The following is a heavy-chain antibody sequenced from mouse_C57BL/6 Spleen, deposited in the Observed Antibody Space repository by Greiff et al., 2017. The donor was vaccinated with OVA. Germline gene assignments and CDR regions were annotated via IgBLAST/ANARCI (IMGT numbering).Heavy chain of an antibody. CDR3: ARGPFLDWYFDV. J-gene: IGHJ1*03. CDR2: IDPSDSET. V-gene: IGHV1-52*01. Sequence: QVQLQQSGAELARPGASVKLSCKASGYTFTSYWMHWVKQRPIQGLEWIGNIDPSDSETHYNQKFKDKATLTVDKSSSTAYMQLSSLTSEDSAVYYCARGPFLDWYFDVWGTGTTVTVSS. CDR1: GYTFTSYW.